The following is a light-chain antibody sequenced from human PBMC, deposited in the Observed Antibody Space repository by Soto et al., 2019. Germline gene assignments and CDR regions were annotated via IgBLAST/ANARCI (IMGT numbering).Light chain of an antibody. CDR3: QQYYSYSYT. CDR1: QSISSW. J-gene: IGKJ2*01. Sequence: DIQMTQSPSTLSASVGDRVTITCRASQSISSWLAWYQKKPGKAPNLLISKASSLESGVPSRFSGSGSGTEFTITISSLQPDDFGTYSEQQYYSYSYTFGQGTKLEIK. CDR2: KAS. V-gene: IGKV1-5*03.